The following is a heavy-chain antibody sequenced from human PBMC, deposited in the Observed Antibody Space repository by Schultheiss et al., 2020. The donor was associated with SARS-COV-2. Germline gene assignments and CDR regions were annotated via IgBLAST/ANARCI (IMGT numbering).Heavy chain of an antibody. CDR1: GGSFSGYY. D-gene: IGHD3-3*01. J-gene: IGHJ4*02. CDR2: INHSGST. V-gene: IGHV4-34*01. Sequence: SETLSLTCAVYGGSFSGYYWSWIRQPPGKGLEWIGEINHSGSTNYNPSPKSRVTISVDTSKNQFSLKLSSVTAADTAVYYCARTSVLRFLEWMYYFDYWGQGTLVTVSS. CDR3: ARTSVLRFLEWMYYFDY.